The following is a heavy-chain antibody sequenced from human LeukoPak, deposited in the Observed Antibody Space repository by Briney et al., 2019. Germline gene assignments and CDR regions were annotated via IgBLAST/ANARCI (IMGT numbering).Heavy chain of an antibody. V-gene: IGHV3-23*01. Sequence: GGSLRLSCAASGFPFSSYAMSWVRQAPGKGLEWVSAISGSGGSTYYADSVKGRFTISRDNSKNTLYLQMNSLRAEDTAVYYCAKAAGYSGYEKLDYWGQGTLVTVSS. J-gene: IGHJ4*02. CDR3: AKAAGYSGYEKLDY. D-gene: IGHD5-12*01. CDR1: GFPFSSYA. CDR2: ISGSGGST.